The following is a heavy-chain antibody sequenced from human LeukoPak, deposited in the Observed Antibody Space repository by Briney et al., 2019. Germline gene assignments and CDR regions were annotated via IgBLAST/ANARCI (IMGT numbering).Heavy chain of an antibody. CDR3: ARPAAAGNYYYYGMDV. CDR1: GYSFTSYW. CDR2: IYPGDSDT. D-gene: IGHD6-13*01. Sequence: GESLKISSKGSGYSFTSYWIGWVRQMPGKGLEWMGIIYPGDSDTRYSPSFQGQVTISADKSISTAYLQWSSLKASDTAMYYCARPAAAGNYYYYGMDVWGQGTTVTVSS. J-gene: IGHJ6*02. V-gene: IGHV5-51*01.